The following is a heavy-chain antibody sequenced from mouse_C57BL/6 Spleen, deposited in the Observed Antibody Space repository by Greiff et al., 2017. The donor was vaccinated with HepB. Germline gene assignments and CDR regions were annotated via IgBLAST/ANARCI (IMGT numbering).Heavy chain of an antibody. V-gene: IGHV14-2*01. CDR2: IDPEDGET. CDR3: ARERGKIYYYGEFDY. J-gene: IGHJ2*01. Sequence: EVQLQESGAELVKPGASVKLSCTASGFNIKDYYMHWVKQRTEQGLEWIGRIDPEDGETKYAQKFQGKATITADTSSNTAYLQLSSLTTEDTAVYYSARERGKIYYYGEFDYWGQGTTLTVSS. CDR1: GFNIKDYY. D-gene: IGHD1-1*01.